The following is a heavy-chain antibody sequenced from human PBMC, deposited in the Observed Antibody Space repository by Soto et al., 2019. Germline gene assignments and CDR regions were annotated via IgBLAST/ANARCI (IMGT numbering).Heavy chain of an antibody. CDR2: INHSGST. CDR1: GGSFSGYY. J-gene: IGHJ6*03. D-gene: IGHD3-10*01. V-gene: IGHV4-34*01. CDR3: ARVSMVRGLGSYYYYYYMDV. Sequence: SETLSLTCAVYGGSFSGYYWSWIRQPPGKGLEWIGEINHSGSTNYNPSLKSRVTISVDTSKNQFSLKLSSVTAADTAVYYCARVSMVRGLGSYYYYYYMDVWGKGTTVTVSS.